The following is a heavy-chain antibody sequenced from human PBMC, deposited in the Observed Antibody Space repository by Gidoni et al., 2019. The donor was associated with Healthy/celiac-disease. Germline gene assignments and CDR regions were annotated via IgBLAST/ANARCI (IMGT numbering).Heavy chain of an antibody. D-gene: IGHD5-12*01. CDR1: VFTYSSYG. Sequence: QVQLVESGGGVVQPGRSLRLSCAASVFTYSSYGMHWVRQAPGKGLEWVAVISYDGSNKYYADSVKGRFTISRDNSKNTLYLQMNSLRAEDTAVYYCAKAGGLREYYFDYWGQGTLVTVSS. J-gene: IGHJ4*02. CDR3: AKAGGLREYYFDY. CDR2: ISYDGSNK. V-gene: IGHV3-30*18.